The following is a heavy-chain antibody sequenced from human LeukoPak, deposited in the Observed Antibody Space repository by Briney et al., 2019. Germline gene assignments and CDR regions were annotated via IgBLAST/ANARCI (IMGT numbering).Heavy chain of an antibody. CDR3: AKSKAVAGDYYFDY. CDR1: GFTFSSYA. J-gene: IGHJ4*02. CDR2: ISGSGGST. V-gene: IGHV3-23*01. Sequence: GGSLRLSCAASGFTFSSYAMSWVRQAPGKGLGWVSAISGSGGSTYYADSVKGRFTISRDNSKNTLYLQMNSLRAEDTAVYYCAKSKAVAGDYYFDYWGQGTLVTVSS. D-gene: IGHD6-19*01.